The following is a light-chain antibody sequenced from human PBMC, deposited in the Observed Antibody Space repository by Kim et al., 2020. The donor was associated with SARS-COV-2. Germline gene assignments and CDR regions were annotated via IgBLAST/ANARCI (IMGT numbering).Light chain of an antibody. CDR2: QNS. J-gene: IGLJ3*02. Sequence: SYELTQPPSVSVSPGQTASITCSGDKLGDKYAYWYQQKPGQSPVLVIYQNSKRPSGIPERFSGSNSGNTATLTISATQAMDEADYYCQAWDSSLWVFGGGTKLTVL. CDR3: QAWDSSLWV. CDR1: KLGDKY. V-gene: IGLV3-1*01.